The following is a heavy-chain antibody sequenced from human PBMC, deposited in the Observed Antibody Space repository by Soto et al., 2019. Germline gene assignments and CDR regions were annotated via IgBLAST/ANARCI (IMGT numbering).Heavy chain of an antibody. Sequence: PWESLKISCKGSGYSFTSYWIGWVRQMPGKGLEWMGIIYPGDSDTRYSPSFQGQVTISADKSISTAYLRWSSLKASDTAMYYCALTYGSGPPGDGYYYGMDVWGQGTTVTVSS. J-gene: IGHJ6*02. D-gene: IGHD3-10*01. CDR2: IYPGDSDT. CDR3: ALTYGSGPPGDGYYYGMDV. CDR1: GYSFTSYW. V-gene: IGHV5-51*01.